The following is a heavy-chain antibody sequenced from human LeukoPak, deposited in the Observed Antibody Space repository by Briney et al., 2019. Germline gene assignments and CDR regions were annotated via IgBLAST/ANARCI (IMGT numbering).Heavy chain of an antibody. J-gene: IGHJ4*02. CDR1: GFSVSNNY. CDR3: GGYSSLDH. Sequence: GGPLRLSCAASGFSVSNNYMSWVRQAPGKGLEWVSLYSGGDKRYAASVKGRFTISRDNSKNTLYLQMDSLRVEDTAVYYCGGYSSLDHWGQGTLVTVSS. D-gene: IGHD3-22*01. V-gene: IGHV3-53*01. CDR2: YSGGDK.